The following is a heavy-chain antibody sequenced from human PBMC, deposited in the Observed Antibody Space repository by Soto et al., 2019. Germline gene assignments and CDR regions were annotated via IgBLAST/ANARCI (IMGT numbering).Heavy chain of an antibody. Sequence: GASVKVSCKTSGYTFTSYGISWVRQAPGQGLEWMGWISAYNGNTNYAQKLQGRVTMTTDTSTSTAYMELRSLRSDDTAVYYCARDTIDRYYDFWSGRTYYFDYWGQGTLVTVSS. D-gene: IGHD3-3*01. CDR2: ISAYNGNT. J-gene: IGHJ4*02. CDR3: ARDTIDRYYDFWSGRTYYFDY. V-gene: IGHV1-18*01. CDR1: GYTFTSYG.